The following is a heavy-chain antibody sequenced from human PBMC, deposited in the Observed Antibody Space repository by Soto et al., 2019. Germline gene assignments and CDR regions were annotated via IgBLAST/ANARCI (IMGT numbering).Heavy chain of an antibody. V-gene: IGHV4-31*11. CDR2: IYYSGST. CDR3: SRGRGLWARTDS. D-gene: IGHD2-21*01. CDR1: SERMKICGYY. Sequence: SLDLSCASSSERMKICGYYWTWLRQYPGKGLEYIGYIYYSGSTYYNPSLESRVTISLDASKTQFSLRLSSVTAADTAVYYCSRGRGLWARTDSWGQGTLVTVSS. J-gene: IGHJ4*02.